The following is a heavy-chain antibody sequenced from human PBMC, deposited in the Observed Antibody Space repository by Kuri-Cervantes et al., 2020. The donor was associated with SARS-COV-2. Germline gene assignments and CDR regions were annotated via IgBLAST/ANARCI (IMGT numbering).Heavy chain of an antibody. V-gene: IGHV1-8*01. D-gene: IGHD2-8*01. CDR3: ARGGHNNGWLI. J-gene: IGHJ4*02. CDR1: GYSFINYD. Sequence: ASVKVSCKASGYSFINYDINWVRQATGQGLEWMGWVNPNSGDTGYAQNFQGRVTVTTNTSISTVYMELSSLGSDDTAIYFCARGGHNNGWLIWGQGTLVTVSS. CDR2: VNPNSGDT.